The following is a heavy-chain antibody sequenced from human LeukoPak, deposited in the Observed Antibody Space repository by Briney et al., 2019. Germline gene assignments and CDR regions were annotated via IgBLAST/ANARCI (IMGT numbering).Heavy chain of an antibody. Sequence: GESLKISCKGSGYRFTSYWIGWVRQMPGKGLEWMGIIYPGDSDTRYSPSLQGQVTISADKSISTAYLQWSSLKASDTAMYYCARPRYSSSWKDAFDIWGQGTMVTVSS. D-gene: IGHD6-13*01. CDR2: IYPGDSDT. CDR3: ARPRYSSSWKDAFDI. V-gene: IGHV5-51*01. J-gene: IGHJ3*02. CDR1: GYRFTSYW.